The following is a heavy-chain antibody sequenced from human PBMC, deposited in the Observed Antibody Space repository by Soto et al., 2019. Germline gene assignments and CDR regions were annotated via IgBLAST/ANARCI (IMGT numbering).Heavy chain of an antibody. V-gene: IGHV3-23*01. CDR1: GFTFSNYT. CDR2: ISGGGGST. J-gene: IGHJ4*02. CDR3: AKDHSLSTAYYFDY. Sequence: PXGSLRLSFAASGFTFSNYTMTWVRQAPGKGLQCVSAISGGGGSTYYADSVKGRFTISRDNSKNTLYLQMNSLRAEDTAVYYCAKDHSLSTAYYFDYWGQGTLVTVSS.